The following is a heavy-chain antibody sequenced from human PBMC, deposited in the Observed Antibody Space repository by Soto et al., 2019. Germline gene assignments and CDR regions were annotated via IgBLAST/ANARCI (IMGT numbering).Heavy chain of an antibody. CDR3: ARVRDWFDP. V-gene: IGHV4-34*01. Sequence: SLSLTCAVYGGSFSGYYWNWIRQPPLNVLEWIGEIDPSGYTNYNPSLKSRVPISVDTSKNQFSLRLTSVTAADTAVYYCARVRDWFDPWGQGTLVTVSS. CDR2: IDPSGYT. J-gene: IGHJ5*02. CDR1: GGSFSGYY. D-gene: IGHD3-3*01.